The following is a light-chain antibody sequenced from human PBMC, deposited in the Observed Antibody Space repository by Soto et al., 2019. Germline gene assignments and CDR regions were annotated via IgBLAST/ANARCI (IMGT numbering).Light chain of an antibody. Sequence: LKQSPGTLSLYPGERATLSCRASQSVSSSYLAWYQQKPGQAPRLLIYGASSRATGIPDRFSGSGSGTDFTLTISRLEPEDFAVYYCQQYGSSPLTFGGGTKVDIK. CDR2: GAS. CDR1: QSVSSSY. V-gene: IGKV3-20*01. CDR3: QQYGSSPLT. J-gene: IGKJ4*01.